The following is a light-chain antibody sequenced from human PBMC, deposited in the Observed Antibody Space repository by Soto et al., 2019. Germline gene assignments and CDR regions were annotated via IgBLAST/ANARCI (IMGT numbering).Light chain of an antibody. CDR2: SNN. CDR3: AAGDDSLNGCWV. J-gene: IGLJ3*02. CDR1: SSNIGSNT. V-gene: IGLV1-44*01. Sequence: QSVLTQPPSASGTPGQRVTISCSGSSSNIGSNTVNWYQQLPGTAPKLLIYSNNQRPSGVPDRFSGSKSGTSASLAISGLQSEDEADYYCAAGDDSLNGCWVFGGGTKVTVL.